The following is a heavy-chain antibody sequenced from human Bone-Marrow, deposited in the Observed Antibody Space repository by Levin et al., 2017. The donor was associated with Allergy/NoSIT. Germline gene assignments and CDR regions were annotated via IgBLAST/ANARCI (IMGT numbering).Heavy chain of an antibody. D-gene: IGHD4-17*01. Sequence: GGSLRLSCAASGFTFSSYSMNWVRQAPGKGLERVSSISISSSYIYNADSLKARFTTSRDNAKNSLYLQMNSLRAGDAAVYYCARSGDYDPANYFHCYGMDVWGQGTAVTVSS. CDR3: ARSGDYDPANYFHCYGMDV. CDR1: GFTFSSYS. CDR2: ISISSSYI. J-gene: IGHJ6*02. V-gene: IGHV3-21*01.